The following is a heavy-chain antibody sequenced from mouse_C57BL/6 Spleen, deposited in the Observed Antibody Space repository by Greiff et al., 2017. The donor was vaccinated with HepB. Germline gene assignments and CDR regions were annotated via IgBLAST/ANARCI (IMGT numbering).Heavy chain of an antibody. D-gene: IGHD2-5*01. CDR1: GYTFTSYW. V-gene: IGHV1-55*01. CDR3: ARAYYSNYAMDY. CDR2: IYPGSGST. J-gene: IGHJ4*01. Sequence: QVHVKQPGAELVKPGASVKMSCKASGYTFTSYWITWVKQRPGQGLEWIGDIYPGSGSTNYNEKFKSKATLTVDTSSSTAYMQLSSLTSEDSAVYYCARAYYSNYAMDYWGQGTSVTVSS.